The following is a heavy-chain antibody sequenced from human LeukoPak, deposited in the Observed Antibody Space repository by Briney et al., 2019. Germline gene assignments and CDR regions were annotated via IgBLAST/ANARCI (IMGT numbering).Heavy chain of an antibody. CDR3: ARGGPAPRGDSGSYLY. V-gene: IGHV4-59*01. Sequence: SETLSLTCTVSGGSISGYYWSWIRQPPGEGLEWIAYTYYGGSTEYNSTLRSRVTILVDVSKNKFSLRLTSVTTADTAVYYCARGGPAPRGDSGSYLYWGQGILVTVSS. D-gene: IGHD3-22*01. CDR2: TYYGGST. CDR1: GGSISGYY. J-gene: IGHJ4*02.